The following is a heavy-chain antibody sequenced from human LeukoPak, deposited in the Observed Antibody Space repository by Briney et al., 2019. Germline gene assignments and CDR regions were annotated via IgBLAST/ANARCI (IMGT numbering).Heavy chain of an antibody. CDR1: GFTFSSCA. Sequence: GGSLRLSCAASGFTFSSCAMSWVRQAPGKGLEWVSNIIGSGERTYYADSAKGRFTISRDNSRNTLYLQMDSLRDEDTAVYFCAKYYYDSSGYYDAAPLDSWGQGTLVTVFS. J-gene: IGHJ4*02. CDR3: AKYYYDSSGYYDAAPLDS. D-gene: IGHD3-22*01. V-gene: IGHV3-23*01. CDR2: IIGSGERT.